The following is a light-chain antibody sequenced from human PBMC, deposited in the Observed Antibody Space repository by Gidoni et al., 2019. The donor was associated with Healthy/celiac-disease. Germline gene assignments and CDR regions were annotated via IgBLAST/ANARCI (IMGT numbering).Light chain of an antibody. CDR1: QSISSY. V-gene: IGKV1-39*01. CDR3: QQSNSTPWT. J-gene: IGKJ1*01. Sequence: DIQMTQSPSSLSASVVARVTITCRASQSISSYLNWYQQKPGKAPKLLTSAASSLQRGVPTRFSGSGSGTDFTLTISRLQPEDFATYYCQQSNSTPWTFGQGTKVEIK. CDR2: AAS.